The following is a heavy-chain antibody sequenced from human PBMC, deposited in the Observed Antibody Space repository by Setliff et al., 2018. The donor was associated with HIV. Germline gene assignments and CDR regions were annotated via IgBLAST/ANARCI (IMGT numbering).Heavy chain of an antibody. V-gene: IGHV4-39*02. CDR1: GVSISGPIGITYY. CDR3: ARRYHDASGFYNS. D-gene: IGHD1-1*01. Sequence: SETLSLTCSVSGVSISGPIGITYYWDWLRQPPGKGLESIGNIHYSSGSSYNGSLKCRVTISLHTSKNHFSLKLSSVAAADTAVYYCARRYHDASGFYNSWGQGVLVTVSS. CDR2: IHYSSGS. J-gene: IGHJ4*02.